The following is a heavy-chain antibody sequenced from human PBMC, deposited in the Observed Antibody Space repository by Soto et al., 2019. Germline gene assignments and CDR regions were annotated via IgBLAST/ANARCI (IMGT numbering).Heavy chain of an antibody. CDR2: IKSKTDGGTT. Sequence: EVQLVESGGGLVKPGGSLRLSCAASGFTFSNAWMSWVRQAPGKGLEWVGRIKSKTDGGTTDYAAPVKGRFTISRDDSKNTLYLQMNSLKTEDTAVYYCTTERIDFHDYGVIDAFDIWGQGTMVTVSS. CDR3: TTERIDFHDYGVIDAFDI. J-gene: IGHJ3*02. CDR1: GFTFSNAW. V-gene: IGHV3-15*01. D-gene: IGHD4-17*01.